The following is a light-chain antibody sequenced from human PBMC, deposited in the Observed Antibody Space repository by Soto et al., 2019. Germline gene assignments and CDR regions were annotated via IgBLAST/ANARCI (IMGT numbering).Light chain of an antibody. J-gene: IGKJ2*01. CDR2: MAS. CDR1: QYISNW. CDR3: QQYNVYYT. V-gene: IGKV1-5*03. Sequence: DIQMTQSPATLSASVGASVTITCQASQYISNWLAWYQQKPGKAPQLLIHMASILENGVPSRFSGGGSGTEFPPTISRLQPEYFATYYCQQYNVYYTFGQGTKVDIK.